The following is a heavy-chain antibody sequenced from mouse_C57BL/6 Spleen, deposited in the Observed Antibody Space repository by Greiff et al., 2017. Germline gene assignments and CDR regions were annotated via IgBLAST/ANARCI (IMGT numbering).Heavy chain of an antibody. J-gene: IGHJ2*01. Sequence: QVQLQQSGAELVRPGASVTLSCKASGYTFTDYEMHWVKQTPVHGLEWIGAIDPETGGTAYNQKFKGKAILTADKSSSTAYMELRSLTSEDSAVYYCTRRKPYFDYWGQGTTLTVSS. V-gene: IGHV1-15*01. CDR2: IDPETGGT. CDR3: TRRKPYFDY. CDR1: GYTFTDYE.